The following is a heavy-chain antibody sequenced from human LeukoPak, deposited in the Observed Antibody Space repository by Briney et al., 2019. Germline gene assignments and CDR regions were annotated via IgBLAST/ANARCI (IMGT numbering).Heavy chain of an antibody. J-gene: IGHJ4*02. CDR2: ISGSGGNT. D-gene: IGHD3-10*01. V-gene: IGHV3-23*01. CDR3: ARDVGPMVRGVILGGGRFDY. Sequence: PGGSLRLSCAASGFTFSDYYMSWIRQAPGKGLEWVSAISGSGGNTYYADSVKGRFTISRDNSKNTLYLQMNSLRAEDTAVYYCARDVGPMVRGVILGGGRFDYWGQGTLVTVSS. CDR1: GFTFSDYY.